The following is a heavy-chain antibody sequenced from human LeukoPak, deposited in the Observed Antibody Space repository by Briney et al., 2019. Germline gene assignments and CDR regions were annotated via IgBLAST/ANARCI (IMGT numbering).Heavy chain of an antibody. CDR1: GYTFTELS. J-gene: IGHJ5*02. V-gene: IGHV1-24*01. CDR3: ARSRSALLRYFDWTAWFDP. CDR2: LDPEDGET. Sequence: GASVEVSCKVSGYTFTELSIHWVRQAPGKGLEWMGGLDPEDGETIYAQKFQGRVTITADESTSTAYMELSSLRSEDTAVYYCARSRSALLRYFDWTAWFDPWGQGTLVTVSS. D-gene: IGHD3-9*01.